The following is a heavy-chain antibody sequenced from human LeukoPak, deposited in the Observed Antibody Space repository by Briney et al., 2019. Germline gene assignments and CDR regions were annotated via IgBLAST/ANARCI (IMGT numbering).Heavy chain of an antibody. CDR2: IYTGGAT. Sequence: QSGGSLRLSCAASGFSINHYYMTWIRQAPGKGLDWVSVIYTGGATNYGDSVKGRFTISRDNSKNTLYLQMNSLRAEDTAVYYCAKEGRDPGYSYGYSVLYFDYWGQGTLVTVSS. CDR1: GFSINHYY. D-gene: IGHD5-18*01. V-gene: IGHV3-53*05. J-gene: IGHJ4*02. CDR3: AKEGRDPGYSYGYSVLYFDY.